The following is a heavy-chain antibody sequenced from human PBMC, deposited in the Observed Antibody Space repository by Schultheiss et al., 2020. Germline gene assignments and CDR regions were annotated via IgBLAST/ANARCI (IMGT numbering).Heavy chain of an antibody. Sequence: GSLRLSCAASGFTFSSYAMHWVRQAPGKGLEWVSYISSSSTTIYYADSVKGRFTISRDNSTNTLFLQMNSLRSEDTAVYYCAREGMRGIAARHAFDIWGQGTMVTVSS. D-gene: IGHD6-6*01. CDR1: GFTFSSYA. CDR3: AREGMRGIAARHAFDI. V-gene: IGHV3-48*01. J-gene: IGHJ3*02. CDR2: ISSSSTTI.